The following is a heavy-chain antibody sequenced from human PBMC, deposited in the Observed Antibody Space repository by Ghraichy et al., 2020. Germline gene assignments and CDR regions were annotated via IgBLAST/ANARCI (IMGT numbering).Heavy chain of an antibody. CDR2: ISSSSSTI. CDR1: GFTFSSYS. CDR3: ARDAWRYYYGSSGYADFDY. J-gene: IGHJ4*02. D-gene: IGHD3-22*01. Sequence: GGSLRLSCAASGFTFSSYSMNWVRQAPGKGLEWVSYISSSSSTIYYADSVKGRFTISRDNAKNSLYLQMNSLRDEDTAVYYCARDAWRYYYGSSGYADFDYWGQGTLVTVSS. V-gene: IGHV3-48*02.